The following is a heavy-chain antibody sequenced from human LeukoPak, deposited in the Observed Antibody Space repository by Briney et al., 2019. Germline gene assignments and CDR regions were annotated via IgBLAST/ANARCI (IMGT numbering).Heavy chain of an antibody. J-gene: IGHJ3*02. CDR1: GFTFSDYY. V-gene: IGHV3-23*01. CDR2: ISNSGDST. Sequence: GGSLRLSCAASGFTFSDYYMSWIRQAPGKGLEWVSRISNSGDSTYYADSVKGRFAISRDNSKNTLYLQMNSLRAEDTAAYYCAKNLAGLPYAFDIWGQGTLVTVSS. D-gene: IGHD6-19*01. CDR3: AKNLAGLPYAFDI.